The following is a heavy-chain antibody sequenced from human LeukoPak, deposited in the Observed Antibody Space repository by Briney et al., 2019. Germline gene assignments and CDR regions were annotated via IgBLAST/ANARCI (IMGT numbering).Heavy chain of an antibody. J-gene: IGHJ4*02. D-gene: IGHD5-18*01. Sequence: ASVKVSCKVSGYTLTELSMHWVRQTPERGVEWTGGFDPQDHEAIYTEKFQDRVLMTEETSTDTVYMELSRLKSADTAVYYCAGGRVYSLLDFWGQGTLVAVSS. CDR1: GYTLTELS. CDR2: FDPQDHEA. CDR3: AGGRVYSLLDF. V-gene: IGHV1-24*01.